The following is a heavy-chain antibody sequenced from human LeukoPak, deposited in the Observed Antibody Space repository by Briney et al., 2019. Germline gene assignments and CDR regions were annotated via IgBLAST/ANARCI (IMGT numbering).Heavy chain of an antibody. CDR2: INSDGSST. D-gene: IGHD1-26*01. V-gene: IGHV3-74*01. CDR3: ARVNRVGANSDY. J-gene: IGHJ4*02. Sequence: GGSLRLSCAASGFTFSSYWMHWVRQAPGKGLVWVSRINSDGSSTSFADSVKGRFTISRDNAKNTLYLQMNSLRAEDTAVYYCARVNRVGANSDYWGQGTLVTVSS. CDR1: GFTFSSYW.